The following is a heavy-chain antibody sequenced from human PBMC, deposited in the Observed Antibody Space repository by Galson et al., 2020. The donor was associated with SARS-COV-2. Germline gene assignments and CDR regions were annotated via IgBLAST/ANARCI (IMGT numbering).Heavy chain of an antibody. CDR3: ARDMHCPGGVCRFYGLDV. D-gene: IGHD2-8*02. V-gene: IGHV3-11*06. Sequence: LTCEASGLLFSDSYMRWVRPAPGKGLEWVSSISSSSSYKYYEDSVKGRLTVSRDNAKRSLFLQLNSLRVEDTAVYYCARDMHCPGGVCRFYGLDVWGQGTTVTVSS. J-gene: IGHJ6*02. CDR1: GLLFSDSY. CDR2: ISSSSSYK.